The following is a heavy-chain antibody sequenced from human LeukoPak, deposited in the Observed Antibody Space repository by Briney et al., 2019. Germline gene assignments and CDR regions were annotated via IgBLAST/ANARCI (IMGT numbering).Heavy chain of an antibody. CDR2: IYSGGST. CDR1: GFIFSSYP. CDR3: ARGLPTYYYYGMDV. Sequence: GGSLRLSCAASGFIFSSYPLNWVRQAPGKGLEWVSVIYSGGSTYYADSVKGRFTISRDNSKNTLYLQMNSLRAEDTAVYYCARGLPTYYYYGMDVWGQGTTVTVSS. D-gene: IGHD2-15*01. V-gene: IGHV3-53*01. J-gene: IGHJ6*02.